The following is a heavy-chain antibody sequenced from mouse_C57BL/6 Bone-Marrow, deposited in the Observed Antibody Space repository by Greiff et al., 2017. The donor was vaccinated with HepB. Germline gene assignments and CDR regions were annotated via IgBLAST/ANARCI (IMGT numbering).Heavy chain of an antibody. Sequence: QVQLQQSGAELVKPGASVKPSCKASGYTFTSYWMHWVKQRPGRGLEWIGRIDPNSGGTKYNEKFKSKATLTVDKPSSTAYMQLSSLTSEDSAVYYCARCYGSSYNWYFDFWGTGTTVTVSS. J-gene: IGHJ1*03. CDR3: ARCYGSSYNWYFDF. D-gene: IGHD1-1*01. V-gene: IGHV1-72*01. CDR2: IDPNSGGT. CDR1: GYTFTSYW.